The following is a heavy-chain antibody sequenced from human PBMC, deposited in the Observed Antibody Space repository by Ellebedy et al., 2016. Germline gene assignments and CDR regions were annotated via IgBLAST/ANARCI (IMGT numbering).Heavy chain of an antibody. CDR2: IYHSGST. Sequence: SETLSLXXTVSGYSISSGYYWGWIQQPPGKGLEWIGSIYHSGSTYYNPSLKSRVTISVDTSKNQFSLKLSSVTAADTAVYYCARRVVIGDSNWFNPWGQGTLVTVSS. V-gene: IGHV4-38-2*02. CDR1: GYSISSGYY. D-gene: IGHD3-10*01. J-gene: IGHJ5*02. CDR3: ARRVVIGDSNWFNP.